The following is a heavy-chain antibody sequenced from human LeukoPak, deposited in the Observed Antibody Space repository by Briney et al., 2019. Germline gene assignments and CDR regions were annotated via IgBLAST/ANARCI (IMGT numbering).Heavy chain of an antibody. J-gene: IGHJ4*02. CDR1: GYSFTSYW. V-gene: IGHV5-51*01. Sequence: GGSLRLSCKGSGYSFTSYWIGWVRQMPGKGLEWMGIIYPGDSDTRYSPSFQGQVTISADKSISTAYLQGSSLKASDTAMYYCARHDSSGYYADYWGQGTLVTVSS. CDR2: IYPGDSDT. CDR3: ARHDSSGYYADY. D-gene: IGHD3-22*01.